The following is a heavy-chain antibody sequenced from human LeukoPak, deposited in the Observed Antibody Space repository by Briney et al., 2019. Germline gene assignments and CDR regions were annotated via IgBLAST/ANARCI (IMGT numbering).Heavy chain of an antibody. CDR2: INHSGST. D-gene: IGHD3-22*01. CDR1: GGSFSGYY. J-gene: IGHJ6*02. V-gene: IGHV4-34*01. CDR3: ARANYDSSGYRASYYYYYGMDV. Sequence: PSETLSLTCAVYGGSFSGYYWSWIRQPPGKGLEWIGEINHSGSTNYNPSLKSRVTTSVDTSKNQFSLKLSSVTAVDTAVYYCARANYDSSGYRASYYYYYGMDVWGQGTTVTVSS.